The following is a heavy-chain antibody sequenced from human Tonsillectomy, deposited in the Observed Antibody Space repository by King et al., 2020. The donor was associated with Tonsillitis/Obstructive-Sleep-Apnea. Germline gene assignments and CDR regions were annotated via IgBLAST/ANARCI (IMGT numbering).Heavy chain of an antibody. CDR2: INHSGST. Sequence: VQLPQWGAGLLKPSETLSLTCAVYGGSFSGYYWSWIRQPPGKGLEWIGEINHSGSTNYNPSLKSRVTISVDTSKNQFSLKLSSVTAADTAVYYCASLIVVVQGGWFDPWGQGTLVTVSS. CDR3: ASLIVVVQGGWFDP. V-gene: IGHV4-34*01. J-gene: IGHJ5*02. CDR1: GGSFSGYY. D-gene: IGHD2-2*01.